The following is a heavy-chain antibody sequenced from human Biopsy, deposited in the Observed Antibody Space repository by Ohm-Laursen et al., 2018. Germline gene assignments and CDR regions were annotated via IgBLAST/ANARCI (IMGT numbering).Heavy chain of an antibody. V-gene: IGHV4-59*08. D-gene: IGHD2-15*01. Sequence: TLSLTCTVSGGSISSYYWTWIRQPPGKGLEWIGDVYYSGSTNRNPSLKSRFTILVDTSKNQFSLKLNSVTDADTAVYYCGRREVVVTHDAFDTWGQGTMVTVSS. CDR3: GRREVVVTHDAFDT. CDR1: GGSISSYY. J-gene: IGHJ3*02. CDR2: VYYSGST.